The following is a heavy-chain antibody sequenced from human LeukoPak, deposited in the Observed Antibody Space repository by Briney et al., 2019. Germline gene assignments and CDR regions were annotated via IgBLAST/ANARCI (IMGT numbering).Heavy chain of an antibody. CDR2: IYPGDSDT. J-gene: IGHJ5*02. CDR1: GYSFTSYW. Sequence: GESLKISCKGSGYSFTSYWIGWVRQMPGKGLEWMGIIYPGDSDTRYSPSFQGQVTISADKSTSTAYLQWSSLKASDTAMYYCARQFYGSTSPNWFDPWGQGTLVTASS. D-gene: IGHD2-2*01. V-gene: IGHV5-51*01. CDR3: ARQFYGSTSPNWFDP.